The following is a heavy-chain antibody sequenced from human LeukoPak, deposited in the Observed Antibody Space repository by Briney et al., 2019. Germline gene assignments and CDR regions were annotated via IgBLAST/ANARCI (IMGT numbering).Heavy chain of an antibody. CDR1: GGSFSGYY. J-gene: IGHJ3*02. Sequence: SETPSLTCAVYGGSFSGYYWSWIRQPPGKGLEWIGEINHSGSTNYNPSLKSRVTISVDTSKNQFSLKLSSVTAADTAVYYCARAGSKWLRSHNDAFDIWGQGTMVTVSS. V-gene: IGHV4-34*01. D-gene: IGHD5-12*01. CDR3: ARAGSKWLRSHNDAFDI. CDR2: INHSGST.